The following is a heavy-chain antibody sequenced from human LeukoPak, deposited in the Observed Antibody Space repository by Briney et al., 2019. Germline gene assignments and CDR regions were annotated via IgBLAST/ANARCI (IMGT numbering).Heavy chain of an antibody. D-gene: IGHD5-24*01. CDR1: GYTFTGYY. Sequence: ASVKVSCKASGYTFTGYYMHWVRQAPGQGLKWMGWINPNSGGTNYAQKFQGRVTMTRDTSISTAYMELSRLRSDDTAVYYCARVGVEMASHGWFDPWGQGTLVTVSS. J-gene: IGHJ5*02. V-gene: IGHV1-2*02. CDR3: ARVGVEMASHGWFDP. CDR2: INPNSGGT.